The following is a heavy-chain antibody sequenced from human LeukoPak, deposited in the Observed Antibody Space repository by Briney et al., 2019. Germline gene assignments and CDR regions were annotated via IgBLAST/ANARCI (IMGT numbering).Heavy chain of an antibody. CDR3: ARTNLVTAMLDY. V-gene: IGHV3-21*01. Sequence: PGGSLRLSCAASGFTFSSYSMNWVRQAPGKGLEWVSSISSSSSYIYYADSVKGRFTISRDNAKNSLYLQMNSLRAEDTAVYYCARTNLVTAMLDYWGQGTLVTVSS. CDR2: ISSSSSYI. CDR1: GFTFSSYS. D-gene: IGHD2-21*02. J-gene: IGHJ4*02.